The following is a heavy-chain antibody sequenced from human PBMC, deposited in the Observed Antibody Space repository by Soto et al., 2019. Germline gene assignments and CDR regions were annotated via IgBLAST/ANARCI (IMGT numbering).Heavy chain of an antibody. CDR3: ARRLSTGWFFDF. CDR1: GYSFTSYW. CDR2: IYPGDSDT. Sequence: GESLKLSFKGSGYSFTSYWIGWVRQMPGKGLEWMGIIYPGDSDTRYSPSFQGQVAFSADKSISTAYLQWSGLKASDTAIYYCARRLSTGWFFDFWGQGTLVTVSS. D-gene: IGHD6-19*01. V-gene: IGHV5-51*01. J-gene: IGHJ4*02.